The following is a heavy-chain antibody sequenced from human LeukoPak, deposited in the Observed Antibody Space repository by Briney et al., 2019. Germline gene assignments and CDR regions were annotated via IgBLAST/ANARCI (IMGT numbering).Heavy chain of an antibody. CDR2: IYTTGST. CDR3: ARGRYYYYYYMDV. Sequence: SQTLSLTCTVSGGSISSGSYYWSWIRQPAGKGLEWIGRIYTTGSTNYNPSLKSRVTISVDTSKNQFSLKLSSVTAADTAVYYCARGRYYYYYYMDVWGKGSTVTVSS. J-gene: IGHJ6*03. CDR1: GGSISSGSYY. V-gene: IGHV4-61*02.